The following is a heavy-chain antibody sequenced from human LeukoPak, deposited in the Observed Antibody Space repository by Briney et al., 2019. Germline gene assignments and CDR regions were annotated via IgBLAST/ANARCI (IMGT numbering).Heavy chain of an antibody. J-gene: IGHJ5*02. D-gene: IGHD3-3*01. Sequence: ASVKVSCKASGYTFTSYDINWVRQAPGQGLEWMGWINPNSGGTNYAQKFQVRVTMTRDTSISTAYMELSRLRSDDTAVYYCARRNGITIFGVVRGTEFDPWGQGTLVTVSS. CDR2: INPNSGGT. CDR3: ARRNGITIFGVVRGTEFDP. V-gene: IGHV1-2*02. CDR1: GYTFTSYD.